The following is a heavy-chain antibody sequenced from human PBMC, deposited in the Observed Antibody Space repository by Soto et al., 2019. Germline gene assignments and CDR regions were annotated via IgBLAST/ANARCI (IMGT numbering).Heavy chain of an antibody. Sequence: GGSLRLSCVASEFTFSSYAMSWVRQAPEKGLEWVSSISDSGVSTYYADFVKGRFTISRDNSKNTRYLQMNSLRADDTAVYYCAKDRGPDYYYYMDVWGTGTTVTVS. CDR2: ISDSGVST. CDR3: AKDRGPDYYYYMDV. J-gene: IGHJ6*03. V-gene: IGHV3-23*01. CDR1: EFTFSSYA.